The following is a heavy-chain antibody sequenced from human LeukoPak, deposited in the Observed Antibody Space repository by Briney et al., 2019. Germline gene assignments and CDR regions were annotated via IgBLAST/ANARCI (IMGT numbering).Heavy chain of an antibody. CDR1: GFTFSSYG. Sequence: GGSLRLSCAASGFTFSSYGMHWVRQAPGKGLEWVAGISYHGSNKYYVDSVKGRFTISRDNPKNTLYLQMNSLRADDTAVYYCAKVFREVRTGYGMGVWGQGTTVTVSS. V-gene: IGHV3-30*18. CDR3: AKVFREVRTGYGMGV. J-gene: IGHJ6*02. CDR2: ISYHGSNK. D-gene: IGHD3/OR15-3a*01.